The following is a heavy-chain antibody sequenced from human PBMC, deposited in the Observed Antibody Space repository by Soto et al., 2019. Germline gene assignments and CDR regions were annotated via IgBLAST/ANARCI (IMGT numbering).Heavy chain of an antibody. V-gene: IGHV1-18*01. J-gene: IGHJ6*03. CDR3: ARVSYSYHYYYMDV. CDR2: ISAYNGNT. CDR1: GYTFTSYG. Sequence: ASVKVSCKASGYTFTSYGISWVRQAPGQGLEWMGWISAYNGNTNYAQKLQGRVTMTTDTSTSTAYMELRSLRSDDTAVYYCARVSYSYHYYYMDVWGKGTTVTVSS.